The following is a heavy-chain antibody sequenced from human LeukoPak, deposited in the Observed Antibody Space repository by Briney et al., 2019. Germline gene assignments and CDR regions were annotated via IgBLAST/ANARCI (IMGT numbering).Heavy chain of an antibody. J-gene: IGHJ6*03. D-gene: IGHD3-10*01. CDR1: GGAISSYC. Sequence: PSDTLCLTCSVLGGAISSYCWGWIRQPPGKGREGRGYIYYSGSTNYNPSLKSRVTISVDTSKNQSSLKLSSVTAADTAVSYCARGRRYYGSGSYYVPNYYYYYMDVWGKGTTVTISS. V-gene: IGHV4-59*01. CDR3: ARGRRYYGSGSYYVPNYYYYYMDV. CDR2: IYYSGST.